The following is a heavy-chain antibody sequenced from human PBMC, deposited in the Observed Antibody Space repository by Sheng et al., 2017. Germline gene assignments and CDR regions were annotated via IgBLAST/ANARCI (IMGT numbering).Heavy chain of an antibody. Sequence: QVQLVQSGAEVKKPGASVKVSCKASVYTFTSYDINWVRQATGQGLEWMGWMNPNSGNTGYAQKFQGRVTITRNTSISTAYMELSSLRSEDTAVYYCARGGYQLLGLHRWFDPWGQGTPGHRLL. J-gene: IGHJ5*02. CDR3: ARGGYQLLGLHRWFDP. D-gene: IGHD2-2*01. CDR1: VYTFTSYD. V-gene: IGHV1-8*03. CDR2: MNPNSGNT.